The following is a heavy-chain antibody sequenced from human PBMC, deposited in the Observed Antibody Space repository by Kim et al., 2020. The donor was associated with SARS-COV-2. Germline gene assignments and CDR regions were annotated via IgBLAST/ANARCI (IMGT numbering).Heavy chain of an antibody. Sequence: SGRGRFTTSRDNSKNTLYLQMNSLGAEDTAVYYCAKLGYYGLGSYYAFDYWGQGTLVTVSS. V-gene: IGHV3-23*03. J-gene: IGHJ4*02. D-gene: IGHD3-10*01. CDR3: AKLGYYGLGSYYAFDY.